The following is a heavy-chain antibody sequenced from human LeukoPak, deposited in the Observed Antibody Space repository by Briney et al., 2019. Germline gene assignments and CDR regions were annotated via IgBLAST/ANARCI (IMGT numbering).Heavy chain of an antibody. CDR3: AKDNVAAAGRYFDY. Sequence: GGSLRLSCAASGFTFSNYGMHWVRQAPGKGLEWVALISYDGSNKYFADSVKSRFTISRDNSKNTLYLQMHSLRAEDTAVYYCAKDNVAAAGRYFDYWGQGTLVTVSS. D-gene: IGHD6-13*01. V-gene: IGHV3-30*18. J-gene: IGHJ4*02. CDR1: GFTFSNYG. CDR2: ISYDGSNK.